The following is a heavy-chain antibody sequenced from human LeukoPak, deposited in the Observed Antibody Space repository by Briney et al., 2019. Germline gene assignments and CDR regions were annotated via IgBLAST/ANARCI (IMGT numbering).Heavy chain of an antibody. CDR2: IYYSGST. J-gene: IGHJ3*02. V-gene: IGHV4-59*01. CDR3: ARYYDSRGDAFDI. CDR1: GGSISSYY. D-gene: IGHD3-16*01. Sequence: LETLSLTCTVSGGSISSYYWSWIRQPPGKGLEWIGYIYYSGSTNYNPSLKSRVTISVDTSKNQFSLKLSSVTAADTAVYYCARYYDSRGDAFDIWGQGTMVTVSS.